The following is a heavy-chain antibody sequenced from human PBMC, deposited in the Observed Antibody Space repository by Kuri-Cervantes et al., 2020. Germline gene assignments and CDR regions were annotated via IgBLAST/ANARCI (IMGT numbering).Heavy chain of an antibody. Sequence: SETLSLTCTVSGGSISSYYWSWIRQPPGKGLEWIGYIYYSGSTNYNPSLKSRVTISVDTSKNQFSLKLSSVTAADTVVYYCARASNSITTELDYWGQGTLVTVSS. V-gene: IGHV4-59*01. CDR2: IYYSGST. CDR3: ARASNSITTELDY. CDR1: GGSISSYY. D-gene: IGHD3-10*01. J-gene: IGHJ4*02.